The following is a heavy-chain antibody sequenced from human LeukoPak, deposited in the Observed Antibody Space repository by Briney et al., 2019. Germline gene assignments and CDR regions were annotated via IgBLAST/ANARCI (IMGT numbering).Heavy chain of an antibody. CDR2: IIPILGIA. CDR3: ARDLGLHNRVDY. V-gene: IGHV1-69*04. D-gene: IGHD5-18*01. J-gene: IGHJ4*02. Sequence: SSVKVSCKASGGTFSSYAISWVRQAPGQGLEWMGRIIPILGIANYAQKFQGRVTITADKSTSTAYMELSSLRSEDTAVYYCARDLGLHNRVDYWGQGTLVTVSS. CDR1: GGTFSSYA.